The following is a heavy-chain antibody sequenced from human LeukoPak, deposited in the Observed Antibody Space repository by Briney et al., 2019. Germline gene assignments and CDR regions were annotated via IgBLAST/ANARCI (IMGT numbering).Heavy chain of an antibody. J-gene: IGHJ4*02. Sequence: ASVKVSCKASGYTFTGYYMHWVRQAPGQGLEWMGWINPNSGGTNYAQKFQGRVTMTRDTSISTAYMELSRLRSDDTAVYYCARSVSITMVRGGHDFDYWGQGTLVTVSS. CDR2: INPNSGGT. D-gene: IGHD3-10*01. V-gene: IGHV1-2*02. CDR3: ARSVSITMVRGGHDFDY. CDR1: GYTFTGYY.